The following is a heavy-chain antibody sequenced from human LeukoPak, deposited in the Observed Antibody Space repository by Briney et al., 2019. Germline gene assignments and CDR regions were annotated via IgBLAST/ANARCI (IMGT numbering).Heavy chain of an antibody. CDR3: AKDTAMVPNNWFDP. Sequence: ASVKVSCKASGYTLTSYDINWVRQATGQGLEWMGWMNPNSGNTGYAQKFQGRVTMTRNTSISTAYMELSSLRSEDTAVYYCAKDTAMVPNNWFDPWGQGTLVTVSS. J-gene: IGHJ5*02. V-gene: IGHV1-8*01. CDR2: MNPNSGNT. CDR1: GYTLTSYD. D-gene: IGHD5-18*01.